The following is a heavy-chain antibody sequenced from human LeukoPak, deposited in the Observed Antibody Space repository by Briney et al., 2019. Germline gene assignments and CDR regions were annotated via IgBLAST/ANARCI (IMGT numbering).Heavy chain of an antibody. Sequence: ASVKVSCKASGYTFTSYDINWVGQATGQGLEWLGWMNPNSGNTGYAQKFQGRVTMTRNTSISTAYMELSSLRSEDTAVYYCARGRGYSYGTGAFDIWGQGTMVTVSS. CDR3: ARGRGYSYGTGAFDI. J-gene: IGHJ3*02. D-gene: IGHD5-18*01. V-gene: IGHV1-8*01. CDR2: MNPNSGNT. CDR1: GYTFTSYD.